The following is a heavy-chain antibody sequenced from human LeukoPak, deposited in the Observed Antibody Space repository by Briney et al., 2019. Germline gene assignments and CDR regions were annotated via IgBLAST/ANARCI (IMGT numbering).Heavy chain of an antibody. CDR3: ARDYLIGIAVAGAPEVLLGNWYYFDY. J-gene: IGHJ4*02. CDR2: IRSKANTYAT. CDR1: GFTLSGSA. Sequence: GGSLRLSCAASGFTLSGSAMHWVRQASGKGLEWVGRIRSKANTYATAYAASVKGRFTISRDDSKNTAYLQMNSLKSEDTAVYYCARDYLIGIAVAGAPEVLLGNWYYFDYWGQGTLVTVSS. D-gene: IGHD6-19*01. V-gene: IGHV3-73*01.